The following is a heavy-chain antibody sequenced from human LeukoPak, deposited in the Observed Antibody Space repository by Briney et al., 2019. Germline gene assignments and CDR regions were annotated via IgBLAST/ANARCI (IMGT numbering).Heavy chain of an antibody. CDR1: GFTFSSYG. CDR3: AKDDSYGSGPYGMDV. CDR2: IRYDGSNK. J-gene: IGHJ6*02. V-gene: IGHV3-30*02. Sequence: GGSLRLSCAASGFTFSSYGMHWVRQAPGKELEWVAFIRYDGSNKYYADSVKGRFTISRDNSKNTLYLQMNSLRAEDTAVCYCAKDDSYGSGPYGMDVWGQGTTVTVSS. D-gene: IGHD3-10*01.